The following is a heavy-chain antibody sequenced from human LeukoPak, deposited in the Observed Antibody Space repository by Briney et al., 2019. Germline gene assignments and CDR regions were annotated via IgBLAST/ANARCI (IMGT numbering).Heavy chain of an antibody. CDR1: GYTFTSYY. D-gene: IGHD6-6*01. CDR3: ARGASSIAALNPFWYFDL. CDR2: INPSGGST. Sequence: ASLKVSCKASGYTFTSYYMHWVRQGPGQGLEWMGIINPSGGSTSYAQKFQGRVTMTRDTSTNTVYMELSSLRSEDTAVYYCARGASSIAALNPFWYFDLWGRGTLVTVSS. J-gene: IGHJ2*01. V-gene: IGHV1-46*01.